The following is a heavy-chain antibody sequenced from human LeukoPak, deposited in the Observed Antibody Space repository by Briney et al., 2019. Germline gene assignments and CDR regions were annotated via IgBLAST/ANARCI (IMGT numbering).Heavy chain of an antibody. CDR2: ISYDGSNK. CDR1: GFTFSSYA. V-gene: IGHV3-30*04. J-gene: IGHJ4*02. Sequence: PGRSLRLSCAASGFTFSSYAMHWVRQAPGKGLEWVAVISYDGSNKYYADSVKGRFTISRDNSMNTLYLQMNSLRAEDTAVYYCAERAYYWGQGTLVTVSS. CDR3: AERAYY.